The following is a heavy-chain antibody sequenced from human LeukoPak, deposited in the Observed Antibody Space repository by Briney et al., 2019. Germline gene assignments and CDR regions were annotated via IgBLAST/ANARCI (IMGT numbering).Heavy chain of an antibody. CDR1: GDSVSSNSAA. D-gene: IGHD3-10*01. Sequence: SQTLSLTCAISGDSVSSNSAAWNWIRQSPSRGLEWLGRTYYRSKWYNDYAVSVKSRITINPDTSKNQFSLQLNSVTPEDTAVYYCARCGVLWFGESVDAFDIWGQGTMVTVSS. CDR2: TYYRSKWYN. CDR3: ARCGVLWFGESVDAFDI. J-gene: IGHJ3*02. V-gene: IGHV6-1*01.